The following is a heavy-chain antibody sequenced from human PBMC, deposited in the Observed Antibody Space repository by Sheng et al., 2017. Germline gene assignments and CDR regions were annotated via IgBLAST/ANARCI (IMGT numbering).Heavy chain of an antibody. CDR2: IRGKANYDAT. D-gene: IGHD2-2*01. CDR1: GFTFSGSS. V-gene: IGHV3-73*02. Sequence: EVQLVEAGGGMVQTGGSLRLSCAASGFTFSGSSIHWVRQASGKGLEWVGRIRGKANYDATTYSASVRGRFTISRDDSQNTAFLQMNSLATEDTAVYYCARRMEHCSAPSCQDHYYGLDVWDQGP. J-gene: IGHJ6*02. CDR3: ARRMEHCSAPSCQDHYYGLDV.